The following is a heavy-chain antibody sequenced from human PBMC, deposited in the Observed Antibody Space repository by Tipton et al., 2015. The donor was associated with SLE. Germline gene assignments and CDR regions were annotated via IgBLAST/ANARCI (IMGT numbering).Heavy chain of an antibody. CDR1: GGSITTSSYF. V-gene: IGHV4-39*07. J-gene: IGHJ4*02. CDR3: AGGELRYGDYDLYF. Sequence: TLSLTCTVSGGSITTSSYFWGWFRQPPGKGLEWIGSIFYTGSTYYNPSLKSRVTISADTSKSQFSLKLSSVTAADTAVYYCAGGELRYGDYDLYFWGQGTLVTVSS. D-gene: IGHD4-17*01. CDR2: IFYTGST.